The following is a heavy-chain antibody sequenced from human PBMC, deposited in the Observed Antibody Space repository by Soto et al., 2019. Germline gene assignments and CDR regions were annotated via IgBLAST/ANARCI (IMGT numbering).Heavy chain of an antibody. CDR3: ATGYGDLYYYYGMDV. D-gene: IGHD3-10*01. J-gene: IGHJ6*02. CDR2: FDPEDGET. CDR1: GYTLTELS. Sequence: GASVRVSCKVSGYTLTELSMHWVRQAPGKGLEWMGGFDPEDGETIYAQKFQGRVTMTEDTSTDTAYMELSSLRSEDTAVYYCATGYGDLYYYYGMDVWGRGTTVTVSS. V-gene: IGHV1-24*01.